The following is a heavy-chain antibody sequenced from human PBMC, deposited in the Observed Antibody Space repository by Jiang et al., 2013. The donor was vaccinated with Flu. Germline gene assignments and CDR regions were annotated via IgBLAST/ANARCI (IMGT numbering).Heavy chain of an antibody. CDR2: IYYSGST. V-gene: IGHV4-59*08. CDR3: AGNYGGNSAVVDY. CDR1: GGSISSYY. Sequence: GPGLVKPSETLSLTCTVSGGSISSYYWSWIRQPPGKGLEWIGYIYYSGSTNYNPSLKSRVTISVDTSKNQFSLKLSSVTAADTAVYYCAGNYGGNSAVVDYWGQGTLVTVSS. J-gene: IGHJ4*02. D-gene: IGHD4-23*01.